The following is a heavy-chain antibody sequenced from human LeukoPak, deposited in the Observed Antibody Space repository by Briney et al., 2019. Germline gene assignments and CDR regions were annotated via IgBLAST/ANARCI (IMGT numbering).Heavy chain of an antibody. CDR1: GGSISSSNW. Sequence: SETLSLTCAVSGGSISSSNWWSWVRQPPGKGLEWIGEIHHSGSTNYNPSLKSRVTISVDKSKNQFSLKLSSVTAADMAVYYCARESPYSSSWYLGYGMDVWGQGTTVTVSS. V-gene: IGHV4-4*02. J-gene: IGHJ6*02. CDR2: IHHSGST. D-gene: IGHD6-13*01. CDR3: ARESPYSSSWYLGYGMDV.